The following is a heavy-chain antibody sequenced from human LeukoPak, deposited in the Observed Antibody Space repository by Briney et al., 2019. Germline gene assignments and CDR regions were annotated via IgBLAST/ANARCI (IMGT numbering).Heavy chain of an antibody. J-gene: IGHJ4*02. V-gene: IGHV1-69*06. Sequence: SVKVSCKASGGTFSSYAISWVRQAPGQELEWMGGIIPIFGTANYAQKFQGRVTITADKSTSTAYMELSSLRSEDTAVYYCARDRDPICGGDCYSSYDYWGQGTLVTVSS. CDR1: GGTFSSYA. CDR2: IIPIFGTA. CDR3: ARDRDPICGGDCYSSYDY. D-gene: IGHD2-21*02.